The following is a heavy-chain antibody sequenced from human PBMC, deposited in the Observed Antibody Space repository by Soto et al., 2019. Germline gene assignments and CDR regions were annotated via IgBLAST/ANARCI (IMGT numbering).Heavy chain of an antibody. CDR2: IIPIFGTA. CDR3: ARSHVTPTYVVVGTVNWFDP. J-gene: IGHJ5*02. D-gene: IGHD2-15*01. Sequence: QVQLVQSGAEVKKPGSSVKVSCKASGGTFSSYAISWVRQAPGQGLEWMGGIIPIFGTANYAQKFQGRVTITADESTSTAYRELSSLRSEDTAVYYSARSHVTPTYVVVGTVNWFDPWGQGTLVTVSS. CDR1: GGTFSSYA. V-gene: IGHV1-69*01.